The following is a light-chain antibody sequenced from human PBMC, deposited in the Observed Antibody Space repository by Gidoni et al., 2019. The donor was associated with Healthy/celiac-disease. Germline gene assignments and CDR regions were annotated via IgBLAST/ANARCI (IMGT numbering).Light chain of an antibody. Sequence: QSARTQPASVSGSPGHSSTISCTGTSSDAGGYNYVSWYQQHPGKAPKLMLYEVSNRPSGVSNRCSGSKSGNTASLTISGLQAEDEADYYCSSYTSSSTLVFGGGTKLTVL. CDR3: SSYTSSSTLV. J-gene: IGLJ2*01. CDR1: SSDAGGYNY. CDR2: EVS. V-gene: IGLV2-14*01.